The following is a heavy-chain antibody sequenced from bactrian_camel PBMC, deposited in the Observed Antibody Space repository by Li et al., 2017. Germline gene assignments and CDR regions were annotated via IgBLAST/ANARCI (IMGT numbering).Heavy chain of an antibody. D-gene: IGHD3*01. CDR3: ATESMYGSWYGH. V-gene: IGHV3-2*01. Sequence: HVQLVESGGGLVQPGGSLRLSCTASGFAFRAASITWVRQAPGKGLEWVSDIENYGPNTYYADSVKGRFTISRDVAKNTVYLQMNSLTTEDMALYHCATESMYGSWYGHWGQGTQVTVS. CDR1: GFAFRAAS. J-gene: IGHJ4*01. CDR2: IENYGPNT.